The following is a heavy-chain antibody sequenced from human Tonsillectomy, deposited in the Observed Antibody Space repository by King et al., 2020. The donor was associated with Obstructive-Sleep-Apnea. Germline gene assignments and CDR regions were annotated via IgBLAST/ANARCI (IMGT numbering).Heavy chain of an antibody. CDR3: ARGPEYYYGSGSYPFDY. V-gene: IGHV1-2*02. Sequence: QLVQSGAEVKKPGASVTVSCKASGYTFTSYYMHWVRQAPGQGLEWMGWINPNSGGANFAQKFQGRVTMPRDTSISTAYMELSRLRSDDTAVYYCARGPEYYYGSGSYPFDYWGQGTLVTVSS. CDR1: GYTFTSYY. J-gene: IGHJ4*02. CDR2: INPNSGGA. D-gene: IGHD3-10*01.